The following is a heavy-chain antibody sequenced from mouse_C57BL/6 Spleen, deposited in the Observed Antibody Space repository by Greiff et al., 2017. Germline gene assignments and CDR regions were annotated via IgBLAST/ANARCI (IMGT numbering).Heavy chain of an antibody. CDR2: IDPEDGET. V-gene: IGHV14-2*01. J-gene: IGHJ3*01. Sequence: EVQLQQSGAELVKPGASVKLSCTASGFNIKDYYMHWVKQRTEQGLEWIGRIDPEDGETKYAPKFPGKATITADTSSNTAYLQLSSLASEDTAVYYCAIHYYGSSYGAYWGQGTLVTVSA. CDR1: GFNIKDYY. D-gene: IGHD1-1*01. CDR3: AIHYYGSSYGAY.